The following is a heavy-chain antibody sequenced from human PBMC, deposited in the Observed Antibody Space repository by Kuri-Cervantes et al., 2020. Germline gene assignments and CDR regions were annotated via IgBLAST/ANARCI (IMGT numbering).Heavy chain of an antibody. J-gene: IGHJ5*02. D-gene: IGHD3-22*01. CDR2: INPNSGGT. V-gene: IGHV1-2*02. CDR3: ARVWSYYYDSSGYLWFDP. Sequence: ASVKVSCKASGYTFTSYDINWVRQAPGQGLEWMGWINPNSGGTNYAQKFQGRVTMTRDTSISTAYMELSRLRSDDTAVYYCARVWSYYYDSSGYLWFDPWGQGTLVTVSS. CDR1: GYTFTSYD.